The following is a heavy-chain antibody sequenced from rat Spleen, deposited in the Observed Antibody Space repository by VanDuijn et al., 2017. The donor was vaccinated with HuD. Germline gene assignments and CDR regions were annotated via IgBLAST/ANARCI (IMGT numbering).Heavy chain of an antibody. CDR2: ISYSGST. D-gene: IGHD1-1*01. J-gene: IGHJ1*01. Sequence: EVQLQESGPGLVKPSQSLSLTCSVTVYSITSSYRWSWIRKFPGNKLEWMGYISYSGSTSYNPSLKSRISSTRDTSKNQFFLQLNSVTTEDTATYYCAISLQWPYWYFDFWGPGTMVTVSS. CDR1: VYSITSSY. V-gene: IGHV3-1*01. CDR3: AISLQWPYWYFDF.